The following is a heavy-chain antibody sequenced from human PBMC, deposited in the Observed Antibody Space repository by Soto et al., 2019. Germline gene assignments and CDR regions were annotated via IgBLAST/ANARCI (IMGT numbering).Heavy chain of an antibody. J-gene: IGHJ1*01. Sequence: GESLKISCKGSGYSFTSDWIVWVRQMPGKGLEWMGIIYPGDSDTRYSPSFQGQVTISADKSINTAYLQWSSLKASDTALYYCARLSWDNGIPNIGPGWYFQDWGHGTLVTVSS. CDR1: GYSFTSDW. D-gene: IGHD4-17*01. V-gene: IGHV5-51*01. CDR2: IYPGDSDT. CDR3: ARLSWDNGIPNIGPGWYFQD.